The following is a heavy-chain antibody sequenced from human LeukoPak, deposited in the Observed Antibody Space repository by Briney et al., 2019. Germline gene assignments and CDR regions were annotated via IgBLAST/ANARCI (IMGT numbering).Heavy chain of an antibody. Sequence: GGSLRLSCAASGFIFSNYGTNWVRQAPGKGLEWVSSISSSSSYIYYADSVKGRFTISRDNAKNSLYLQMNSLRAEDTAVYYCARSRGYSSSDAFDIWGQGTMVTVSS. J-gene: IGHJ3*02. D-gene: IGHD6-13*01. CDR3: ARSRGYSSSDAFDI. CDR1: GFIFSNYG. CDR2: ISSSSSYI. V-gene: IGHV3-21*01.